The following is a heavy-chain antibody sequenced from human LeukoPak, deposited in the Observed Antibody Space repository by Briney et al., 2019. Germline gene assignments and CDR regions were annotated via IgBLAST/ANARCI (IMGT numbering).Heavy chain of an antibody. V-gene: IGHV3-30*02. D-gene: IGHD3-22*01. CDR2: IRYDGSNK. J-gene: IGHJ4*02. CDR3: AKGLNYYDSSGSGY. Sequence: GSLRLSCAASGFTFSSYGMHWVRQAPGKGLEWVAFIRYDGSNKYYADSVKGRFTISRDNSKNTLYLQMNSLRAEDTAVYYCAKGLNYYDSSGSGYWGQGTLVTVSS. CDR1: GFTFSSYG.